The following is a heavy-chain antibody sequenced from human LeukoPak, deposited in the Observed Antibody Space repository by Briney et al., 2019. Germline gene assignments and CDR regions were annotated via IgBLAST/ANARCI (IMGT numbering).Heavy chain of an antibody. CDR1: GFTFSSYG. CDR3: AKDYRYYGSGSHMDV. V-gene: IGHV3-30*02. Sequence: GGSLRLSCAASGFTFSSYGMHWVRQAPGKGLEWVAFIRYDGSNKYYADSVKGRFTISRDNSKNTLYLQMNSLRAEDTAVCHCAKDYRYYGSGSHMDVWGKGTTVTISS. CDR2: IRYDGSNK. J-gene: IGHJ6*03. D-gene: IGHD3-10*01.